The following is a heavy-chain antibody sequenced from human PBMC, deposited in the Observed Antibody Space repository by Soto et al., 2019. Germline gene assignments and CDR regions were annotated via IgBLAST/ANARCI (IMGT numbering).Heavy chain of an antibody. CDR2: IYSGGST. V-gene: IGHV3-53*01. J-gene: IGHJ4*02. Sequence: EVQVVESGGGLIQPGGSLRLSCEVSGFSVTANYMSWVRQAPGKGLEWVSVIYSGGSTYYIDSVKGRFSISRDISKNTLYLQMNSLRAEDTAVYYCHGYSYWGQGTLVTVSS. CDR1: GFSVTANY. D-gene: IGHD5-12*01. CDR3: HGYSY.